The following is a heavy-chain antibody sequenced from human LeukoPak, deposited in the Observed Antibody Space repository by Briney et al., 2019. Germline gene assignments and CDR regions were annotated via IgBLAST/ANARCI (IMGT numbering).Heavy chain of an antibody. CDR2: TRYDGSNK. D-gene: IGHD3/OR15-3a*01. V-gene: IGHV3-30*02. CDR3: ARGLINRVGYDF. CDR1: GFSISRYG. J-gene: IGHJ4*02. Sequence: GGSLRVSCAGSGFSISRYGMHWVRQPPGKGLEWVAFTRYDGSNKYFADSVKGRFTTSRDNAKSTLYMQLNTLRAEDTAVYYCARGLINRVGYDFGGQGTLVTVSS.